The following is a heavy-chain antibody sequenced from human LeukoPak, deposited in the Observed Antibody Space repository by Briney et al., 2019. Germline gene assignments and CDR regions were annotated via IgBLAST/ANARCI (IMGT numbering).Heavy chain of an antibody. CDR1: GFTFSNYA. CDR2: ITGSGGGT. D-gene: IGHD3-9*01. Sequence: GGSLRLSCAASGFTFSNYAMSWVRQAPGKGLEGVSAITGSGGGTYYADSVKGGFTISRDNSKNTLYLQMNSLRAEDTAVYYCAKWGDYDVLTGYYDPDYWGQGTLVTVSS. CDR3: AKWGDYDVLTGYYDPDY. V-gene: IGHV3-23*01. J-gene: IGHJ4*02.